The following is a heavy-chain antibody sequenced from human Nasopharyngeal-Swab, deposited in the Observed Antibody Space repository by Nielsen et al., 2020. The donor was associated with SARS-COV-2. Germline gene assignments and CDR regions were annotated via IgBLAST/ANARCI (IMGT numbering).Heavy chain of an antibody. CDR1: GYTFTSYG. D-gene: IGHD3-22*01. J-gene: IGHJ6*02. Sequence: ASVKVSCKASGYTFTSYGTSWVRQAPGQGLEWMGWISAYNGNTNYAQKLQGRVTMTTDTSTSTACMELRSLRSDDTAVYYCARDVESDSSGYYYYYGMDVWGQGTTVTVSS. V-gene: IGHV1-18*01. CDR3: ARDVESDSSGYYYYYGMDV. CDR2: ISAYNGNT.